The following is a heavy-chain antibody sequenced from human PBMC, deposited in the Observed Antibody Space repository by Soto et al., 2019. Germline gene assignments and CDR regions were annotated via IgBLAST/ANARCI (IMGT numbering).Heavy chain of an antibody. CDR1: GGTFSSYA. D-gene: IGHD3-22*01. CDR3: ARGSVTMDSSGYFPPSGY. J-gene: IGHJ4*02. Sequence: VASVKVSCKASGGTFSSYAISWVRQAPGQGLEWMGGIIPIFGTANYAQKFQGRVTITADESTSTAYMELSSLRSEDTAVYYCARGSVTMDSSGYFPPSGYWGQGTLVTVSS. CDR2: IIPIFGTA. V-gene: IGHV1-69*13.